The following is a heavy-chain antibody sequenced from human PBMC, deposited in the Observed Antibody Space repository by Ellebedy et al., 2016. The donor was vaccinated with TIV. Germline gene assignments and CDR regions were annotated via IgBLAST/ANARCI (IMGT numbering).Heavy chain of an antibody. D-gene: IGHD2-21*01. V-gene: IGHV3-64D*09. Sequence: GESLKISCAASGFMFSDYFMAWVRQAPGKGLEYVSAISNNGGSTYYADSVKGRFTISRDNSKNTLYLQMSSLRAEDTAVYYCVPRMVVAFEYWGQGTLVTVSS. CDR1: GFMFSDYF. J-gene: IGHJ4*02. CDR2: ISNNGGST. CDR3: VPRMVVAFEY.